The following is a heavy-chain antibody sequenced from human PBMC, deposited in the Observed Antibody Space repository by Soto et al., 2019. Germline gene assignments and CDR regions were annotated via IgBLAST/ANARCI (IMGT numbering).Heavy chain of an antibody. J-gene: IGHJ4*02. CDR2: IIPICGTA. Sequence: VRVACKXSRGTFRHYPINWVRPARGRGLEWMGGIIPICGTANYAQKFQGIVTITADESTSTAYMELSSLRSEDTAVYYCAVRNQQAVAGPFDYWRQGTLVTVSS. CDR1: RGTFRHYP. V-gene: IGHV1-69*01. D-gene: IGHD6-13*01. CDR3: AVRNQQAVAGPFDY.